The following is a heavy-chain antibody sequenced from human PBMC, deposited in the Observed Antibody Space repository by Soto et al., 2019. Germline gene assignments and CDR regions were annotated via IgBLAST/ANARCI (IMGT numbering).Heavy chain of an antibody. CDR2: ISAYNGNT. CDR1: GYTFTSYG. CDR3: ARPKSGYYLFDY. D-gene: IGHD3-22*01. J-gene: IGHJ4*02. V-gene: IGHV1-18*01. Sequence: ASVKVSCKASGYTFTSYGINWVRQAPGQGLEWMGWISAYNGNTNYAQKLQGRVTMTTDTSTSTAYMELRSLRSDDTAVYYCARPKSGYYLFDYWGQGTLVTVSS.